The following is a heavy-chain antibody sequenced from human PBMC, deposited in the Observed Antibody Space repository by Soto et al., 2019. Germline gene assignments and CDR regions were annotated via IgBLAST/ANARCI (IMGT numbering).Heavy chain of an antibody. Sequence: EVQLVESGGGLVQPGGSLRLSCAASGFTVSSNYMSWVRQAPGKGLEWVSVIYSGGSTYYADSVKGRFTISRHNSKNTLYLQMNSLRAEDTAVYYCARHYGDYRGNFDYWGQGTLGTVSS. CDR2: IYSGGST. V-gene: IGHV3-53*04. CDR3: ARHYGDYRGNFDY. J-gene: IGHJ4*02. D-gene: IGHD4-17*01. CDR1: GFTVSSNY.